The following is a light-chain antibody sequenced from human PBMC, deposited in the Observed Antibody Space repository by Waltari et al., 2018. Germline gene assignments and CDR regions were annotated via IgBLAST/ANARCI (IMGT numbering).Light chain of an antibody. Sequence: DMHMSPPPYSLSASVGDRLPITCRASQNIGTYVNWYRQEPGKAPELLMFAASTFHVGVPSRFSGSGSGTDFTLTLDSLQPGDFVTYYCQQSYTAPRTFGQGTKVELK. CDR3: QQSYTAPRT. J-gene: IGKJ1*01. CDR1: QNIGTY. V-gene: IGKV1-39*01. CDR2: AAS.